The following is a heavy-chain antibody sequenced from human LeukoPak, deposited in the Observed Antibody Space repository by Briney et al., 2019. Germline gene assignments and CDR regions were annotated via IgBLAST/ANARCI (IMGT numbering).Heavy chain of an antibody. CDR1: GFTFDDYA. CDR2: ISWNSGNI. Sequence: GGSLRLSCAGSGFTFDDYAMHWVRQTPGKGLEWVSGISWNSGNIAYADFVGGRFTISRDNAKNSLSLQMNSLSDEDTAVYYCAKDAYGGATFFYYMDVWGKGATVTVSS. D-gene: IGHD2/OR15-2a*01. CDR3: AKDAYGGATFFYYMDV. J-gene: IGHJ6*03. V-gene: IGHV3-9*01.